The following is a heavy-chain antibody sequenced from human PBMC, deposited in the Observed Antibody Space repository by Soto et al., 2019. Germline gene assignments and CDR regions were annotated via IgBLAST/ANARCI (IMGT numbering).Heavy chain of an antibody. Sequence: GGSLRLSCAASGFTFSDYYMSWIRQAPGKGLEWVSYISSSGSTIYYADSVKDRFTISRDNAKNSLYLQMNSLRAEDTAVYYCARELPRALIDYWGQGTLVTVSS. CDR3: ARELPRALIDY. CDR2: ISSSGSTI. CDR1: GFTFSDYY. J-gene: IGHJ4*02. V-gene: IGHV3-11*01. D-gene: IGHD1-26*01.